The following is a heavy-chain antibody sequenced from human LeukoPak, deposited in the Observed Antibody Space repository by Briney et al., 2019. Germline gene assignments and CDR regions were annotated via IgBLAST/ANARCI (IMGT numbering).Heavy chain of an antibody. J-gene: IGHJ4*02. Sequence: GGSLRLSCAASGFTFSGYWMHWVRQAPGKGLVWVSRINSDWSSTSYADSVKGRFTISRDNAKNTLYLQMNSLRAEDTAVYYCARARGDGDYYFDYWGQGTLVTVSS. CDR2: INSDWSST. V-gene: IGHV3-74*01. CDR1: GFTFSGYW. D-gene: IGHD4-17*01. CDR3: ARARGDGDYYFDY.